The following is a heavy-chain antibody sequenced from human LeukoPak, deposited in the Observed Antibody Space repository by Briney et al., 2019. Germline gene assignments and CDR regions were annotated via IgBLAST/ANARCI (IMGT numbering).Heavy chain of an antibody. J-gene: IGHJ4*02. CDR3: ARVVVTALVGFDY. Sequence: ASVKVSCKASGYTFTGYYMHWVRQAPGQGLEWMGWINPNNGDTSYAQNFQGKVTMTRDTSISTGYMELTSLRSDDTAVYYCARVVVTALVGFDYWGQGTLVTVSS. V-gene: IGHV1-2*02. CDR2: INPNNGDT. D-gene: IGHD2-21*02. CDR1: GYTFTGYY.